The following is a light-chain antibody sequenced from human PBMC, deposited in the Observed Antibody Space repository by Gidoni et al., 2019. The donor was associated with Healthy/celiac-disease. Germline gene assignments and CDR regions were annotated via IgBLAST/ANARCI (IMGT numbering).Light chain of an antibody. V-gene: IGKV1-39*01. CDR3: QQSYSTLFT. J-gene: IGKJ4*01. CDR2: AAS. CDR1: QSISSY. Sequence: DIQMTQSPSSLSASVGDRVTITRRGSQSISSYLNWYQQKPGKAPKLLIYAASSLQSGVPSRFSGSGSGTDFTLTISSLQPEDFATYYCQQSYSTLFTFGGGTKVEIK.